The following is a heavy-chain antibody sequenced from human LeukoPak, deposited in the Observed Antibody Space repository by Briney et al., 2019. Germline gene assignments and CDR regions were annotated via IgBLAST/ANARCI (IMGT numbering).Heavy chain of an antibody. CDR1: GGTFSSYA. Sequence: ASVKVSCKASGGTFSSYAMHWVRQAPGQRLEWMGWINAGNGNTKYSQKFQGRVTITRDTSASTAYMELSSLRSEDTAVYYCARDLGPSGSHYVGFDYWGQGTLVTVSS. V-gene: IGHV1-3*01. D-gene: IGHD1-26*01. J-gene: IGHJ4*02. CDR3: ARDLGPSGSHYVGFDY. CDR2: INAGNGNT.